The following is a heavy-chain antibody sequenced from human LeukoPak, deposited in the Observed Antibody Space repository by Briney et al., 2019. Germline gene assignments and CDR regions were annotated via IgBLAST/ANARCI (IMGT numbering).Heavy chain of an antibody. D-gene: IGHD4-11*01. CDR2: ISAYNGNT. CDR3: ARDNAYDYSNYVPFDY. Sequence: ASVKVSCKASGYTFTSYGISWVRQAPGQGLEWMGWISAYNGNTNYAQKLQGRVTMTTDTSTSTAYMELRSLRSDDTAVYYCARDNAYDYSNYVPFDYWGQGTLVTVSS. J-gene: IGHJ4*02. CDR1: GYTFTSYG. V-gene: IGHV1-18*01.